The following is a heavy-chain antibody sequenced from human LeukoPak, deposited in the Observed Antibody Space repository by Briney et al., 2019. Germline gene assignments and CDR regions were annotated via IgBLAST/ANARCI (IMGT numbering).Heavy chain of an antibody. V-gene: IGHV4-34*01. CDR3: VRVEWFGGYGMDV. D-gene: IGHD3-10*01. J-gene: IGHJ6*02. CDR1: GGSFSGYF. CDR2: IDHSGST. Sequence: PSETLSLTCAVYGGSFSGYFWSWIRQAPGKGLEWIGEIDHSGSTNYNPSLKSRVTISLDTSKNQFSLKLSSVTAADTAVYYCVRVEWFGGYGMDVWGQGTSVTVS.